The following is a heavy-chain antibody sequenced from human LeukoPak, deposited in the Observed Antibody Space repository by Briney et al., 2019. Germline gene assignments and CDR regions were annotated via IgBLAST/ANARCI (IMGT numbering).Heavy chain of an antibody. V-gene: IGHV3-21*01. Sequence: GGSLRLSCAASGFTFSAYTMNWVRQAPGKGLEWVSSISSSSSYIYYADSVKGRFTISRDNAKNSLYLQMNSLRAEDTAVYYCAELGITMIGGVWGKGTTVTISS. CDR2: ISSSSSYI. J-gene: IGHJ6*04. CDR3: AELGITMIGGV. CDR1: GFTFSAYT. D-gene: IGHD3-10*02.